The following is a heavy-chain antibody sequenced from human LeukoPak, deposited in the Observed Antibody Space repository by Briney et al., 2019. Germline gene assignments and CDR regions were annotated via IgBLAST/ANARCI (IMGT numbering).Heavy chain of an antibody. V-gene: IGHV4-39*01. CDR1: GGSISTSTYY. CDR2: ISYSGST. J-gene: IGHJ2*01. D-gene: IGHD1-26*01. Sequence: SGTLSLTCTVSGGSISTSTYYWGWIRQPPGKGLEWIGTISYSGSTYNNPSLKSRVTISVDTSKNQFSLKLISVTAPDTAVYYCARRVYSGSYNWYFDLWGRGTLVTVSS. CDR3: ARRVYSGSYNWYFDL.